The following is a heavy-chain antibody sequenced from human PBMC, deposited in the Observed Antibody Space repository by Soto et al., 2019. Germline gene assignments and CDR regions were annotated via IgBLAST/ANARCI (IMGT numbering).Heavy chain of an antibody. D-gene: IGHD2-8*02. CDR1: GYGFTTYG. CDR3: VRGRYWDC. V-gene: IGHV1-18*01. CDR2: ISAHNGKP. J-gene: IGHJ4*02. Sequence: QVHLVQSGAEVKKPGASVKVSCKGSGYGFTTYGITWVRQAPGQGLEWMAWISAHNGKPNYAQKLKGRVSVTRDTSTSTAYRELRSLRSVDTGVYYCVRGRYWDCWGQGARVTGSS.